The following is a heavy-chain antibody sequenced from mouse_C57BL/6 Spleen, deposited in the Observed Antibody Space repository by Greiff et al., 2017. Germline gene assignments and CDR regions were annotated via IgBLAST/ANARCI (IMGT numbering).Heavy chain of an antibody. D-gene: IGHD1-1*01. J-gene: IGHJ4*01. Sequence: VQLQQSGAELMKPGASVKLSCKATGYTFTGYWIEWVKQRPGHGLEWIGEILPGSGSTNYNEKFKGKATFTADTSSNTAYMQLSSLTTEDSAIYYCARGQFITTVVASDAMDYWGQGTSVTVSS. CDR2: ILPGSGST. CDR3: ARGQFITTVVASDAMDY. V-gene: IGHV1-9*01. CDR1: GYTFTGYW.